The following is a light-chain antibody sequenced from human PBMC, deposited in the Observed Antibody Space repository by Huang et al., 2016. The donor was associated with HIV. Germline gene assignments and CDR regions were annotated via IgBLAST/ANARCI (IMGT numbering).Light chain of an antibody. CDR1: QSVSNY. J-gene: IGKJ4*01. CDR3: QQRSHWLT. V-gene: IGKV3-11*01. CDR2: DAA. Sequence: EIVLTQSPATLSLSAGERATLSCRASQSVSNYLAWYQQKSGLAPRLLIYDAANRATGIPARFRGSGFGTDFTLTISSLEPEDFAIYYCQQRSHWLTFGGGTKVEIK.